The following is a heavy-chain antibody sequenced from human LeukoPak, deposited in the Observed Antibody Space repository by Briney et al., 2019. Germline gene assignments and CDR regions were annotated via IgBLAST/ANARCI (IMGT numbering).Heavy chain of an antibody. CDR2: FDPEDGET. CDR3: ATDAPFTMVRGVFQH. V-gene: IGHV1-24*01. D-gene: IGHD3-10*01. Sequence: ASVKVSCKVSGYTLTELSMHWVRQAPGKGLEWMGGFDPEDGETIYAQKFQGRVTMTEDTSTDTAYMELSSLRSEDTAVYYCATDAPFTMVRGVFQHWGQGTLVTVSS. CDR1: GYTLTELS. J-gene: IGHJ1*01.